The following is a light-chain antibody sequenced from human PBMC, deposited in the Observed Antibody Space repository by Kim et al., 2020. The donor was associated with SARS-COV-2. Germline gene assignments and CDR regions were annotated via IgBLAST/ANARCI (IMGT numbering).Light chain of an antibody. J-gene: IGLJ1*01. Sequence: SGSPGQTASITCSGDKWGDKYACWYQQKPGQSPVLVIYQDSKRPSGIPERFSGSNSGNTATLTISGTQAMDEADYYCQAWDSSTEVFGTGTKVTVL. CDR1: KWGDKY. CDR3: QAWDSSTEV. V-gene: IGLV3-1*01. CDR2: QDS.